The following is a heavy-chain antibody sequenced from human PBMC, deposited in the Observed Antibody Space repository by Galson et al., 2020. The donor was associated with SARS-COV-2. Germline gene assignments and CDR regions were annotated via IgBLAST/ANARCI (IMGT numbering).Heavy chain of an antibody. CDR1: GFTFSSYS. V-gene: IGHV3-21*01. J-gene: IGHJ6*02. CDR3: ASDEFGRTLGEMYDYYCMDV. Sequence: KIGESLKISCAASGFTFSSYSMNWVRQAPGKGLEWVSSISSSSSYIYYADSVKGRFTISRDNAKNSLYLQMNSLRAEDTAVYYCASDEFGRTLGEMYDYYCMDVWGQGTTVTVSS. D-gene: IGHD3-10*01. CDR2: ISSSSSYI.